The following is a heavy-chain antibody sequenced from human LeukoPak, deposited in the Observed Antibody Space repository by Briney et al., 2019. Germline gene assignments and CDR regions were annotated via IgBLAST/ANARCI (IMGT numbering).Heavy chain of an antibody. Sequence: GGSLRLFCAASGFTVSNNYMTWVRQAPGKGLEWVSVLFGGGTTYYADSVKGRFTISRLNSKNTLYLQMNSLRPEDTAVYYCARGIDRTYAFDIWGRGTMVTVSS. CDR2: LFGGGTT. J-gene: IGHJ3*02. D-gene: IGHD2-21*01. V-gene: IGHV3-53*04. CDR3: ARGIDRTYAFDI. CDR1: GFTVSNNY.